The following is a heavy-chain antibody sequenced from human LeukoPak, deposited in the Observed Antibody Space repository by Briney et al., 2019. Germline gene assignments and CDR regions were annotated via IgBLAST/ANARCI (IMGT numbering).Heavy chain of an antibody. CDR3: ARIVGNCSSTSCHADY. V-gene: IGHV4-31*03. CDR2: IYYSGST. J-gene: IGHJ4*02. Sequence: SQTLSLTCTVSGGSISSGGYYWSWIRQHPGKGLEWIGYIYYSGSTYYNPSLKSRVTISVDTSKNQFSLKLSSVTAADTAVYYCARIVGNCSSTSCHADYWGQGTLVTVSS. CDR1: GGSISSGGYY. D-gene: IGHD2-2*01.